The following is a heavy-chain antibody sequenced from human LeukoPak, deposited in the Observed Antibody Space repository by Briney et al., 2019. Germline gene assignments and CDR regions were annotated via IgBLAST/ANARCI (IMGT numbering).Heavy chain of an antibody. CDR2: IIPIFGIA. J-gene: IGHJ6*02. V-gene: IGHV1-69*04. D-gene: IGHD1-26*01. Sequence: ASVKVSCKASGGTFSSYAISWVRQAPGQGLEWMGRIIPIFGIANYAQKFQGRVTITADKSTTTAYMELRSLGSDDTAVYYCARGSYPYSHGMDVWGQGTTVTVSS. CDR1: GGTFSSYA. CDR3: ARGSYPYSHGMDV.